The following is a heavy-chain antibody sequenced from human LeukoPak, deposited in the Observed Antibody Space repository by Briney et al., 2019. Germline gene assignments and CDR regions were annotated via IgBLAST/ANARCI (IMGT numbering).Heavy chain of an antibody. D-gene: IGHD2-2*02. CDR2: INPSGGST. V-gene: IGHV1-46*03. Sequence: APVKVSCKASGYTFTSYYMHWVRQAPGQGLEWMGIINPSGGSTSYAQKFQGRVTMTRDTSTSTVYMELSSLRSEDTAVYYCASNTQIVPAAIPGGFDYYYYYMDVWGKGTTVTVSS. CDR1: GYTFTSYY. CDR3: ASNTQIVPAAIPGGFDYYYYYMDV. J-gene: IGHJ6*03.